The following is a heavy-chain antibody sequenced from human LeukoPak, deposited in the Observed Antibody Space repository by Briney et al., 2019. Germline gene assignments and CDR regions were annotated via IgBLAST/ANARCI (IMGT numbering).Heavy chain of an antibody. V-gene: IGHV4-59*01. CDR1: GESISGFY. CDR3: ARGIDYGGNSA. CDR2: IYYSGST. D-gene: IGHD4-23*01. J-gene: IGHJ4*02. Sequence: SETLSLTCTVSGESISGFYWTWIRQPPGKGLEWIGYIYYSGSTNYNPSLKSRVTISVDTSKNQFSLKLSSVTAADTAVYYCARGIDYGGNSAWGQGTLVTVSS.